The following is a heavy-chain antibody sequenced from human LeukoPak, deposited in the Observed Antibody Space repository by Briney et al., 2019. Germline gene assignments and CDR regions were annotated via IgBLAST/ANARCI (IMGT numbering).Heavy chain of an antibody. CDR1: GGTFSSYA. J-gene: IGHJ3*02. CDR2: IIPSFGTA. Sequence: SVKVSCKASGGTFSSYAISWVRQAPGQGLEWMGGIIPSFGTANYAQKFQGRVTITTDESTSTAYMELSSLRSEDTAVYYCARSHRGSITGPFDIWGQGTMVTVSS. D-gene: IGHD1-20*01. CDR3: ARSHRGSITGPFDI. V-gene: IGHV1-69*05.